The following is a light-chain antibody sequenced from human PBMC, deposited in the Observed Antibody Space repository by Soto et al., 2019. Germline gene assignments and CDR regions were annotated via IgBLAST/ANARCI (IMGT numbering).Light chain of an antibody. CDR2: EFR. J-gene: IGLJ1*01. Sequence: QSVLTQPASVSGSPGQSITISCTGTSSDLGGYNYFSWYQQHPGKAPKLMIYEFRNRPSGVSNRFSGSKSGNTASLTISGLQAEDEADYYCTSYTSSSTNYVFGTGTKLTVL. CDR1: SSDLGGYNY. CDR3: TSYTSSSTNYV. V-gene: IGLV2-14*01.